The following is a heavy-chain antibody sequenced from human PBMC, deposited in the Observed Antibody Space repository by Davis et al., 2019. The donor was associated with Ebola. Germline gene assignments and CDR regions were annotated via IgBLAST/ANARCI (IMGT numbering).Heavy chain of an antibody. CDR1: GFTFNTYA. Sequence: GGSLRLSCAASGFTFNTYAMHWVRQSPGKGLEWVALISFDGVKKHYADSVKGRFTISRDNAKNSLYLQMNSLRDEDTAVYYCARDAYDCGGSDPCPWGQGTLVTVSS. J-gene: IGHJ5*02. V-gene: IGHV3-30*04. D-gene: IGHD3-22*01. CDR2: ISFDGVKK. CDR3: ARDAYDCGGSDPCP.